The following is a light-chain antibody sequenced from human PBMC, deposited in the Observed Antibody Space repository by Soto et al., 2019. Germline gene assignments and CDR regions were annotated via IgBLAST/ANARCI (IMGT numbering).Light chain of an antibody. CDR2: EVY. Sequence: QSALTQPPSASGSPGQSVTISCTGTSSDVGGYNYVSWYQQHPGKAPKLIIYEVYKRPSGVPDRFSGSKSGNTAALTVSGLQAEDEADYYCISYVGTNSYVFGTGTKGTVL. V-gene: IGLV2-8*01. J-gene: IGLJ1*01. CDR3: ISYVGTNSYV. CDR1: SSDVGGYNY.